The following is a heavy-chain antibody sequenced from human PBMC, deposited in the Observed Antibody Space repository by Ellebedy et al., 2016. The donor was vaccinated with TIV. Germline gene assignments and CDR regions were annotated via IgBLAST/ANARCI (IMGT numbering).Heavy chain of an antibody. V-gene: IGHV3-11*01. CDR1: GFTFSDYY. D-gene: IGHD5-12*01. J-gene: IGHJ4*02. CDR3: ARVEGGYDTNFDY. CDR2: ISSSGSTI. Sequence: GESLKISXAASGFTFSDYYMSWIRQAPGKGLEWVSYISSSGSTIYYADSVKGRFTISRDNAKNSLYLQMNSLRAEDTAVYYCARVEGGYDTNFDYWGQGTLVTVSS.